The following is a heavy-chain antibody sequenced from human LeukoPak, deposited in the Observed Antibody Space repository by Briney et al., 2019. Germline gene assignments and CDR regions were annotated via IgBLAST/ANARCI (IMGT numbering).Heavy chain of an antibody. Sequence: PGGSLRLSXAASGFTFSSYWMSWVRQAPGKGLEWVANIKQDGSEKYYVDSVKGRFTISRDNAKNSPYLQMNSLRAEDTAVYYCARVNRDLYYYYYMDVWGKGTTVTVSS. V-gene: IGHV3-7*01. CDR1: GFTFSSYW. CDR2: IKQDGSEK. CDR3: ARVNRDLYYYYYMDV. D-gene: IGHD3-10*01. J-gene: IGHJ6*03.